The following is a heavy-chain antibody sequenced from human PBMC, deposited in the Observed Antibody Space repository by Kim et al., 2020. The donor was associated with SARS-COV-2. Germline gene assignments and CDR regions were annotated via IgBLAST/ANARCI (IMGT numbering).Heavy chain of an antibody. D-gene: IGHD6-19*01. CDR1: GYTFTTFA. V-gene: IGHV1-3*01. Sequence: ASVKVSCKASGYTFTTFALYWVRRAPGQRLEWMGWVNGGNRNTRYSQKFQGRVSITRDTSATTAYLEVSGLISEDTAVYYCAREAVAGSFDYWGQGSLVTVSS. CDR2: VNGGNRNT. J-gene: IGHJ4*02. CDR3: AREAVAGSFDY.